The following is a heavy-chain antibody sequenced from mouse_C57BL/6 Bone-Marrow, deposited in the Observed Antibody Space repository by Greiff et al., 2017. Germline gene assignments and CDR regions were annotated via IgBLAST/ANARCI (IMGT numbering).Heavy chain of an antibody. D-gene: IGHD2-4*01. J-gene: IGHJ2*01. Sequence: EVQLQQSGPELVKPGASVKISCKASGYTFTDYYMNWVKQSPGKSLEWIGDINPNNGGTSSNQKFKGKATLTVDKSSSTTYMELRSQTSEDYAGYYCARWRVYYEYEDWGQGTTLTVSS. V-gene: IGHV1-26*01. CDR2: INPNNGGT. CDR3: ARWRVYYEYED. CDR1: GYTFTDYY.